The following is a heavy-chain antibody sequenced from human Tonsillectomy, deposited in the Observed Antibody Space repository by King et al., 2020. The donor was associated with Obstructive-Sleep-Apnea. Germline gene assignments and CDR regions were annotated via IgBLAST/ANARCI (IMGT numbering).Heavy chain of an antibody. D-gene: IGHD1-20*01. Sequence: VQLVESGGGVVQPGRSLRLSCVASGFSFNNYGMHWVCQIPGKGLGWVTFIRYDGSNKEYADSVKGRLTISRDNSKNTLYVQMNSLRTEDTAVYYCATLSGTTSGAFDIWGQGTMVTVSS. J-gene: IGHJ3*02. CDR3: ATLSGTTSGAFDI. CDR2: IRYDGSNK. CDR1: GFSFNNYG. V-gene: IGHV3-30*02.